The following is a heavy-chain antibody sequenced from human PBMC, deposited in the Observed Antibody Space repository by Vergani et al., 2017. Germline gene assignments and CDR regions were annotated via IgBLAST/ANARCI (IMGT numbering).Heavy chain of an antibody. D-gene: IGHD3-16*01. CDR1: GGSMSGYY. CDR2: MYHSGST. V-gene: IGHV4-59*01. J-gene: IGHJ5*02. CDR3: GRVAGCDCLGNRLLDL. Sequence: QVRLQESGPGLVKPSETLSLTCSVSGGSMSGYYWSWIRQPPGKELEWSGYMYHSGSTNYNPSLETRVTISGDTSKNQFSLKLNSVTAADTAVYYCGRVAGCDCLGNRLLDLGGQGILVTVSS.